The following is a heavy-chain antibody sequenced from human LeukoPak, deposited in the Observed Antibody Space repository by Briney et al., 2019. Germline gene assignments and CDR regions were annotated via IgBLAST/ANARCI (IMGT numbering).Heavy chain of an antibody. CDR2: IWYDASNK. CDR1: GFTFSSFG. CDR3: ARDPKYSNSWFFDY. J-gene: IGHJ4*02. V-gene: IGHV3-33*01. D-gene: IGHD6-13*01. Sequence: GGSLRLSCAASGFTFSSFGMHWVRQAPGKGLEWVAVIWYDASNKHYADSVKGRFTISRDNSNNTLYLQMNSLRAEDTAVYYCARDPKYSNSWFFDYWGQGTLVTVSS.